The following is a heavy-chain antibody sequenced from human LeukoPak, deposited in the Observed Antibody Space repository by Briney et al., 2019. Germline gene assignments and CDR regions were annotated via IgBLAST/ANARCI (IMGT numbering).Heavy chain of an antibody. D-gene: IGHD3-22*01. V-gene: IGHV4-34*01. Sequence: SETLSLTCAVYGESSFSSYYWSWIRQTPGGTLEWIGEINHSGYTNYNPSLKSRVTLSIDTSKNQFSLRLNSVTAADTAVYYCSSQVVGNDYWGQGILVTVSS. J-gene: IGHJ4*02. CDR3: SSQVVGNDY. CDR2: INHSGYT. CDR1: GESSFSSYY.